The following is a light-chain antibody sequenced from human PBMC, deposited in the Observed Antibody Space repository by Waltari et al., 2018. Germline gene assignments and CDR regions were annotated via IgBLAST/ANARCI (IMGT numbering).Light chain of an antibody. CDR3: CSYANSLTFV. CDR2: DVS. CDR1: RRDVDHSKY. V-gene: IGLV2-11*01. J-gene: IGLJ7*01. Sequence: QSALTQPRSVSGSPGQSVTLSCTGLRRDVDHSKYLTWYQQHPDKAPKLIIYDVSERPSGISDRFSGSKSGNAASLTISGLQPEDEADYYCCSYANSLTFVFGGGTKLTVL.